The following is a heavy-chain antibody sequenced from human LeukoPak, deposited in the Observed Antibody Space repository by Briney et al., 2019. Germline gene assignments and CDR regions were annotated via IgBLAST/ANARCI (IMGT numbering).Heavy chain of an antibody. V-gene: IGHV4-34*01. J-gene: IGHJ3*01. D-gene: IGHD3-22*01. CDR3: ARPRRHYYDSSGYHAFDF. Sequence: PSETLSLTCAVYGGSFSGYYWSWIRQPPGKGLEWIGEINHSGSTNYNPSLKSRVTISVDTSKNQFSLKLSSVTAADTAVYYCARPRRHYYDSSGYHAFDFWGQGTMVTVSS. CDR1: GGSFSGYY. CDR2: INHSGST.